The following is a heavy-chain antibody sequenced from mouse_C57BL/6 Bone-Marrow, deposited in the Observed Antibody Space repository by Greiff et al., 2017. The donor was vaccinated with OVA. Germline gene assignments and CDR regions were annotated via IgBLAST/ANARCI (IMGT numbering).Heavy chain of an antibody. D-gene: IGHD2-1*01. CDR3: ARRNYGAMDY. V-gene: IGHV1-59*01. CDR1: GYTFTSYW. Sequence: QVQLQQSGAELVRPGTSVKLSCKASGYTFTSYWMHWVKQRPGQGLEWIGVIDPSDSYTNYNQKFKGKATLTVDTSSSTAYMQLSSLTSEDSAVYYCARRNYGAMDYWGQGTSVTVSS. CDR2: IDPSDSYT. J-gene: IGHJ4*01.